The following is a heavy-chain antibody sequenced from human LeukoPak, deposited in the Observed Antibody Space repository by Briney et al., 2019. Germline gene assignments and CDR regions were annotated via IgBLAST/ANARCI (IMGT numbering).Heavy chain of an antibody. D-gene: IGHD3-10*02. CDR1: GFTFSSYE. J-gene: IGHJ6*04. Sequence: GGSLRLSCAASGFTFSSYEMNWVGQARGKGLEGVSYISSSGRTINYADSVKGRFTISRDNAKNSLYLQMNSLRAEDTAVYYCAELGITMIGGVWGKGTTVTISS. CDR3: AELGITMIGGV. CDR2: ISSSGRTI. V-gene: IGHV3-48*03.